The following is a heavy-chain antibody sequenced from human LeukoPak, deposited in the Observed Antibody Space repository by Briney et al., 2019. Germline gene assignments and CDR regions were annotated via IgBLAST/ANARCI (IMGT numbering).Heavy chain of an antibody. D-gene: IGHD2-15*01. J-gene: IGHJ4*02. Sequence: TGRSLRLSCAASGFTFSSYAMAWVRQAPGQGLELDSTINTGCDTFYTDSVKVRFTISRDISKNTLNLQMNILRVEVSPVFYSAKGDPDRGSTNWGQGTLVTVSS. CDR2: INTGCDT. V-gene: IGHV3-23*01. CDR1: GFTFSSYA. CDR3: AKGDPDRGSTN.